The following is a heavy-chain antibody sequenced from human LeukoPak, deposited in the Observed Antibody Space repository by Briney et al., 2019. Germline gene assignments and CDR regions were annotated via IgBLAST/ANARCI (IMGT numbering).Heavy chain of an antibody. CDR1: GFTFSSYW. CDR2: INSDGTST. V-gene: IGHV3-74*01. J-gene: IGHJ4*02. D-gene: IGHD1-1*01. CDR3: TTGGLERRGDFDY. Sequence: GGSLRLSCAASGFTFSSYWMHWVRQAPGMGLVWVSRINSDGTSTIYADSVKGRFTISRDNAKNTLYLQMNSLKTEDTAVYYCTTGGLERRGDFDYWGQGTLVTVSS.